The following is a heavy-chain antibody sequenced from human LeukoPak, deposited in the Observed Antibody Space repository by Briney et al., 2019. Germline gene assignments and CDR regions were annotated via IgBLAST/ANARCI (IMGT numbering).Heavy chain of an antibody. D-gene: IGHD3-3*01. V-gene: IGHV1-69*05. J-gene: IGHJ4*02. CDR1: GGPFSSYA. CDR2: IIPIFGTT. CDR3: ATGGPYDFWSGYFDSRNFYFDY. Sequence: SVKVSCKASGGPFSSYAISWVRQAPGQGLEWMRGIIPIFGTTNYAQKLQGRVTMTTDTSTSTAYMELRSLRSDDTAVYYCATGGPYDFWSGYFDSRNFYFDYWGQGTLVTVSS.